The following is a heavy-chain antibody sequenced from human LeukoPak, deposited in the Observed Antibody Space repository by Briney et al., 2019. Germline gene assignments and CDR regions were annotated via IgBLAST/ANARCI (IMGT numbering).Heavy chain of an antibody. J-gene: IGHJ3*02. V-gene: IGHV3-21*01. CDR2: ISFSSNYI. CDR3: ARDVAARQAEYAFDM. Sequence: GGSLRLSCAASGFILSRYSMNWVRQAPGKGLEWVSSISFSSNYIYYADSVRGRFTISRDNAKNSVYLQMNSLRAEDTAVYSCARDVAARQAEYAFDMWGQGTMVTVSS. CDR1: GFILSRYS. D-gene: IGHD6-6*01.